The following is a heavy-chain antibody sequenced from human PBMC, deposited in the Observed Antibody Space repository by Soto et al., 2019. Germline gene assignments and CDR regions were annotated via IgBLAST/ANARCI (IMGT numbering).Heavy chain of an antibody. D-gene: IGHD6-13*01. CDR1: GFTFSSYA. J-gene: IGHJ5*02. CDR3: AKALGYSSSWYPDWFDP. V-gene: IGHV3-23*01. CDR2: ISGSGGST. Sequence: GSLRLSCAASGFTFSSYAMSWVRQAPGKGLEWVSAISGSGGSTYYADSVKGRFTISRDNSKNTLYLQMNSLRAEDTAVYYCAKALGYSSSWYPDWFDPWGQGTLVTVSS.